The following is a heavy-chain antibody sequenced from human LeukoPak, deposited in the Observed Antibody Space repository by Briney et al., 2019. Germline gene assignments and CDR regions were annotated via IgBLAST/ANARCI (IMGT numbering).Heavy chain of an antibody. CDR1: GFTFDDYA. Sequence: GGSLRLSCAASGFTFDDYAMHWVRQAPGKGLEWVSGISWNSGSIGYADSVKGRFTISRDNAKNSLYLQMNSLRAEDTAVYYCARDGGWELLFDYWGRGTLVTVSS. CDR2: ISWNSGSI. CDR3: ARDGGWELLFDY. J-gene: IGHJ4*02. D-gene: IGHD1-26*01. V-gene: IGHV3-9*01.